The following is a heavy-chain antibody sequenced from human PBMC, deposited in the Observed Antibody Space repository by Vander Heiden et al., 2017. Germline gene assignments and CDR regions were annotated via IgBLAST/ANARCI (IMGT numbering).Heavy chain of an antibody. CDR2: IYYSGST. CDR3: ARTLYYDIWTGENWFDP. Sequence: QLQLQESGPGLVKPSETLSLTCTVSGGSISSSSYYWGWIRQPPGKGLEWIGSIYYSGSTYYNPSLKSRVTISVDTSKNQFSLKLSSVTAADTAVYYCARTLYYDIWTGENWFDPWGQGTLVTVSS. J-gene: IGHJ5*02. D-gene: IGHD3-9*01. V-gene: IGHV4-39*01. CDR1: GGSISSSSYY.